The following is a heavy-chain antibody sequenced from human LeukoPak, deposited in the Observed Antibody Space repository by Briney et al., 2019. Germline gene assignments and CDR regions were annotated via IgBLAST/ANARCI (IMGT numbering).Heavy chain of an antibody. Sequence: PSQTLSLTCTVSGGSISSDDYYWSWIRQPPGKGLEWIGYIYYSGSTYYNPSLKSRVTISVDTSKNQFSLKLSSVTAADTAVYYCARVATMVRGVILFDYWGQGTLVTVSS. J-gene: IGHJ4*02. CDR3: ARVATMVRGVILFDY. CDR2: IYYSGST. CDR1: GGSISSDDYY. D-gene: IGHD3-10*01. V-gene: IGHV4-30-4*01.